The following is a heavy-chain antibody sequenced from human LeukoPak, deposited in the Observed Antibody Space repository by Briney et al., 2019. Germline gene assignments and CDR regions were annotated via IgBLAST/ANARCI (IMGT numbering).Heavy chain of an antibody. J-gene: IGHJ4*02. V-gene: IGHV3-48*03. Sequence: GGSLRLSCAASGFTFSSYEMNWVRQAPGKGLEWVSYISSSGTTIYYADSVKGRFTISRDNAKNSLNLQMNSLRAEDTAVYYCARDWEGPLGYFDYWGQGTLVTVSS. CDR2: ISSSGTTI. D-gene: IGHD1-26*01. CDR1: GFTFSSYE. CDR3: ARDWEGPLGYFDY.